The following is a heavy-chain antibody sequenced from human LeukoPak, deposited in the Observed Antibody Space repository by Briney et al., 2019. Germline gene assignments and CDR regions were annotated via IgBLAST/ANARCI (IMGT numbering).Heavy chain of an antibody. J-gene: IGHJ4*02. D-gene: IGHD2-21*02. CDR3: ARAGHYCGGDCVDY. CDR1: GLTFSSYW. V-gene: IGHV3-74*01. Sequence: QPGGSLRLSCAASGLTFSSYWMHWVRQAPGKGLVWVSLINSDGSTTHYADSVKGRFTISRDNAKNTLYLQMNSLRAEDTAVYYCARAGHYCGGDCVDYWGQGTLVTVSS. CDR2: INSDGSTT.